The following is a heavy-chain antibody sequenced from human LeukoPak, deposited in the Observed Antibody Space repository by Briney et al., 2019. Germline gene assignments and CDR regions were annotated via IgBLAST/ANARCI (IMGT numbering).Heavy chain of an antibody. V-gene: IGHV4-34*01. J-gene: IGHJ4*02. D-gene: IGHD6-13*01. CDR2: ITHSGST. CDR1: GGSFSGYY. Sequence: PSETLSLTCAVYGGSFSGYYWSWIRQPPGKGLEWIGEITHSGSTNYNPSLKSRVTISVDTSKKQFSLKLSSVTAADTAVYYCTRGLRVVVPYDQSSWYDYWGQGTLVTVSS. CDR3: TRGLRVVVPYDQSSWYDY.